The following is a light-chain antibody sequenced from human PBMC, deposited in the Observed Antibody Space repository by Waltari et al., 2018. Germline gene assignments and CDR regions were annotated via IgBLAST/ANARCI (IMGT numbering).Light chain of an antibody. J-gene: IGKJ1*01. CDR1: QSVSRT. CDR2: GAS. CDR3: QHYVSLPAT. Sequence: EIVLTQSFGSLSSSPGERVTLSCRASQSVSRTLALYQQKPGQAPRLLIFGASNRATGIPDRFSCSGSGTDFSLTISRLEPEDFAVYYCQHYVSLPATFGQGTKVEIK. V-gene: IGKV3-20*01.